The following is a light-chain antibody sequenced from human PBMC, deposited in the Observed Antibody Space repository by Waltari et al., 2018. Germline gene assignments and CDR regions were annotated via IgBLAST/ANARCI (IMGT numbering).Light chain of an antibody. CDR2: DVN. Sequence: QSALPQPPTVSGSPGQSITLSCTATSIDIVNYNLVSWYQQHPGKAPTLMIYDVNKRPSGVSNRFSGSKSGNTAFLTISGLQTADEADYYCCSYAGSAISVFGGGTKLTVL. V-gene: IGLV2-23*02. CDR1: SIDIVNYNL. CDR3: CSYAGSAISV. J-gene: IGLJ3*02.